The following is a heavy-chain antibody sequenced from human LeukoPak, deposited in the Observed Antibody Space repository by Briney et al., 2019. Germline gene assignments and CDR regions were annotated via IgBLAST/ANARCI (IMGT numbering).Heavy chain of an antibody. CDR1: GFTFSSYT. D-gene: IGHD3-3*01. Sequence: GGSLRLSCAASGFTFSSYTMNWVRQAPGKGLEWVALISYDASNKYYADSVKGRFTISRDSSKNMVYLQMNSLRAEDTAVYYCARVFTPNLIFPRQKNAFDIWGQGTMVTVSS. CDR2: ISYDASNK. J-gene: IGHJ3*02. V-gene: IGHV3-30*04. CDR3: ARVFTPNLIFPRQKNAFDI.